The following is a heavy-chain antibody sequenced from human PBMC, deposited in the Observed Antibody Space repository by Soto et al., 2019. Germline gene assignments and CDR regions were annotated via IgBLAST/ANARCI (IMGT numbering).Heavy chain of an antibody. J-gene: IGHJ6*02. Sequence: GASVKVSCKASGYTFIGYYMHWVRHAPGQGLEWMGWINPNSGGTNYAQKFQGRVTMTRDTSISTAYMELSNLRSDDTALYYCAKGLRYFYYGMDVWGQGTTVTVSS. CDR3: AKGLRYFYYGMDV. CDR1: GYTFIGYY. CDR2: INPNSGGT. V-gene: IGHV1-2*02. D-gene: IGHD2-15*01.